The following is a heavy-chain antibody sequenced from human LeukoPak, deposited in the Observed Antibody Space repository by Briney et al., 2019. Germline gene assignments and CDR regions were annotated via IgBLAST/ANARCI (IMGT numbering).Heavy chain of an antibody. CDR1: GGSISGYH. CDR2: IYYGGST. V-gene: IGHV4-59*08. CDR3: ARHHIVSTGTFDY. J-gene: IGHJ4*02. Sequence: SEPLSLTCTVSGGSISGYHWSWIRQPPGKGLEWIGYIYYGGSTNYNPSLKSRVTISLDTSKNQFSLKLNSVTAADTAVYYCARHHIVSTGTFDYWGQGTLVTVSS. D-gene: IGHD5/OR15-5a*01.